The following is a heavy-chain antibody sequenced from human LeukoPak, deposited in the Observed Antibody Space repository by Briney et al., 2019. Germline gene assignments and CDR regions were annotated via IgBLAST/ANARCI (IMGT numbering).Heavy chain of an antibody. Sequence: PGGSLRLSCAAPGITFSSYAMTWVRQAPGKGLEWVSAISGSSVNTYYADSVKGRFTISRDNSKNTVYLQMNSLRAEDTAVYYCARRSMVRGVIIKAPFDYWGQGTLVTVSS. CDR2: ISGSSVNT. V-gene: IGHV3-23*01. CDR1: GITFSSYA. D-gene: IGHD3-10*01. J-gene: IGHJ4*02. CDR3: ARRSMVRGVIIKAPFDY.